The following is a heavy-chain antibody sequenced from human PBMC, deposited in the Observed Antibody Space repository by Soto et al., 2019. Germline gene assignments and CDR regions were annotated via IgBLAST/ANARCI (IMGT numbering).Heavy chain of an antibody. CDR2: IEWNGGST. D-gene: IGHD5-12*01. J-gene: IGHJ5*02. CDR3: ARSEKFGNSRTYTILAS. Sequence: GESVKISCAASGFTFGAFGMSWVRQASGKGLEWVSGIEWNGGSTFYTDSVKGRFTISRADAEYSRHLQMNSLRVEDTAFSYCARSEKFGNSRTYTILASWAPGALGTVSS. CDR1: GFTFGAFG. V-gene: IGHV3-20*04.